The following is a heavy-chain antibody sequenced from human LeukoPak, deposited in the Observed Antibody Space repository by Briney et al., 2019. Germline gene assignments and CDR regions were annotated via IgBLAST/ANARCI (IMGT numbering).Heavy chain of an antibody. V-gene: IGHV4-59*08. Sequence: SETLSLTCTVSGGSISSYYWSWIRQPPGKGLEWIGYIYYSGSTNYNPSLKSRLTISVDTSKNQFSLKLGSVTAADTAVYYCARHTARPLGYCSSSSCLGNYYYAMDVWGQGTSVTVSS. CDR2: IYYSGST. CDR1: GGSISSYY. D-gene: IGHD2-2*01. CDR3: ARHTARPLGYCSSSSCLGNYYYAMDV. J-gene: IGHJ6*02.